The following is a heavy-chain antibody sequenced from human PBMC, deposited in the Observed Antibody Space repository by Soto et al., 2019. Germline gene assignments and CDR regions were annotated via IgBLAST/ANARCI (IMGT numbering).Heavy chain of an antibody. V-gene: IGHV4-31*03. CDR2: IYYSGST. CDR3: ARATPAEMAPIGGHDAFDI. CDR1: GGSISSGGYY. J-gene: IGHJ3*02. Sequence: PSETLSLTCTVSGGSISSGGYYWSWIRQHPGKGLEWIGYIYYSGSTYYNPSLKSRVTISVDTSKNQFSLKLSSVTAADTAVYYCARATPAEMAPIGGHDAFDIWGQGTMVTGSS. D-gene: IGHD3-16*01.